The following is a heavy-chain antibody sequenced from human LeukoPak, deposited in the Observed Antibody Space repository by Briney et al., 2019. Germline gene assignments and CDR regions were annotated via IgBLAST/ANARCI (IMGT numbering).Heavy chain of an antibody. CDR2: ISGSGGST. D-gene: IGHD4-11*01. V-gene: IGHV3-23*01. CDR3: AKGKDSSNYVAAFDY. J-gene: IGHJ4*02. CDR1: GLTFSSYA. Sequence: GGSLRLSCGASGLTFSSYAMNWVRQAPGKGLEWVSGISGSGGSTYYADSVKGRFTISRDNSKNTLYLQMNSLRAEDTAVYYCAKGKDSSNYVAAFDYWGQGTLVTISS.